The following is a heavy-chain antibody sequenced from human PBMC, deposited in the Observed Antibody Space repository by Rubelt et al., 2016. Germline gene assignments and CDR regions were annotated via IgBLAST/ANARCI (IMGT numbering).Heavy chain of an antibody. Sequence: QVQLVQSGAEVKKPGASVKVSCKASGYTFTSYGISWVRQAPGQGLEWMGWISAYNGNTNYAQQLQGRVTLTTDTSTRTAYMVLGSLGSDDTAVYYWARDVGGNSVLYYFDYWGQGTLVTVSS. CDR1: GYTFTSYG. J-gene: IGHJ4*02. V-gene: IGHV1-18*01. CDR2: ISAYNGNT. CDR3: ARDVGGNSVLYYFDY. D-gene: IGHD4-23*01.